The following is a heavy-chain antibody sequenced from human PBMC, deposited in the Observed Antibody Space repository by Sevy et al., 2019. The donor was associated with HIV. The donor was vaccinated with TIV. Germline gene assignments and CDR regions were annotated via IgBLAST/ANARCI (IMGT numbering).Heavy chain of an antibody. J-gene: IGHJ4*02. Sequence: GGSLRLSCAASGFTFSSYAMSWVRQAPGKGLEWVSPISGSGGSTYYADSVKGRFTISRDNSKNTLYLQMNSLRAEDTAVYYCAKDWGYCSSTSCYAFDYWGQGTLVTVSS. CDR2: ISGSGGST. D-gene: IGHD2-2*01. V-gene: IGHV3-23*01. CDR1: GFTFSSYA. CDR3: AKDWGYCSSTSCYAFDY.